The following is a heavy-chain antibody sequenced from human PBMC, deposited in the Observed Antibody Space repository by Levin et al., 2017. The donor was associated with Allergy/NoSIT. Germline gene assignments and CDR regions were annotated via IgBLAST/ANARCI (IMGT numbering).Heavy chain of an antibody. CDR2: ISSSGSII. CDR3: ARVTRCGGDCYFLDF. CDR1: GFTFSDYY. J-gene: IGHJ4*02. Sequence: LSLTCAASGFTFSDYYMSWIRRAPGKGLEWVSYISSSGSIIYYGDSVKGRFAISRDNAKNSLFLQMNSLRVEDTAFYYCARVTRCGGDCYFLDFWGQGALVTVSS. D-gene: IGHD2-21*02. V-gene: IGHV3-11*01.